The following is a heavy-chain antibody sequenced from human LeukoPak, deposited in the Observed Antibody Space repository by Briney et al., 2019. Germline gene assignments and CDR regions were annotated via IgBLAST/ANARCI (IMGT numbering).Heavy chain of an antibody. CDR2: VYPSGST. Sequence: NASETLSLTCAVDGGTFSGFYWSWIRQPPVKGLEWIGEVYPSGSTKYSPSLKSRLTLSLDTSRRQLSLSLTSVTTADTAVYFCXYXRAFFEGYDSWGQGSLVIISS. CDR1: GGTFSGFY. V-gene: IGHV4-34*08. CDR3: XYXRAFFEGYDS. J-gene: IGHJ4*02. D-gene: IGHD6-13*01.